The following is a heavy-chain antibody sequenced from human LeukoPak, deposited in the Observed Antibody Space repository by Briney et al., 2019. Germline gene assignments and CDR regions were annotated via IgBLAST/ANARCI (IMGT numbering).Heavy chain of an antibody. V-gene: IGHV1-2*02. Sequence: ASVKASCKASGYTFTGYYMHWVRQAPGQGLEWMGWINPNSGGTNYAQKFQGRVTMTRDTSISTAYMELSRLRSDDTAVYYCARDSSGWDYWFDPWGQGTLVTVSS. CDR3: ARDSSGWDYWFDP. J-gene: IGHJ5*02. CDR1: GYTFTGYY. CDR2: INPNSGGT. D-gene: IGHD6-19*01.